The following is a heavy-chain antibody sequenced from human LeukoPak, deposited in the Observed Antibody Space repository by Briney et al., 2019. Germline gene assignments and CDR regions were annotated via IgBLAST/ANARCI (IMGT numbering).Heavy chain of an antibody. Sequence: GGSLRLSCAASGFTLIDYYVSWIRQAPGKGLEWVAYISSSSSYTDYADSVKGRFTISRDNAKNSVHLQMNSVRAEDTAVYYCARGTAPWADYWGQGTLVTVSS. V-gene: IGHV3-11*05. D-gene: IGHD2-21*02. CDR3: ARGTAPWADY. J-gene: IGHJ4*02. CDR2: ISSSSSYT. CDR1: GFTLIDYY.